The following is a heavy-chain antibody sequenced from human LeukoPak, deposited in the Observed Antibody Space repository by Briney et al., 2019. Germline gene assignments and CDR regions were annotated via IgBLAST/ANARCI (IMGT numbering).Heavy chain of an antibody. J-gene: IGHJ6*03. CDR1: GFTFSSYA. CDR2: ISGSGGST. V-gene: IGHV3-23*01. Sequence: PGESLRLSCAASGFTFSSYAMSWVRQAPGKGLEWVSAISGSGGSTYYADSVKGRFTISRDNSKNTLYLQMNSLRAEDTAVYYCAGFNNDFWSGYSYYYYYMDVWGKGTTVTVSS. CDR3: AGFNNDFWSGYSYYYYYMDV. D-gene: IGHD3-3*01.